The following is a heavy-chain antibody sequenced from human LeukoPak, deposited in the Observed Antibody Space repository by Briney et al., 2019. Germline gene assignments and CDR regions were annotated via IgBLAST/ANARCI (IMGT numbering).Heavy chain of an antibody. Sequence: ASVKVSCKASGYNFNVFYIHWVRQAPGQGLEWMGRIYPDSGNTDYAQNFHGRVTMTRDTSVSTAYMELSRLRSDDTAVYFCARFSPYSSSSGGAYWGQGTLVTVP. CDR1: GYNFNVFY. D-gene: IGHD6-6*01. V-gene: IGHV1-2*02. CDR2: IYPDSGNT. CDR3: ARFSPYSSSSGGAY. J-gene: IGHJ4*02.